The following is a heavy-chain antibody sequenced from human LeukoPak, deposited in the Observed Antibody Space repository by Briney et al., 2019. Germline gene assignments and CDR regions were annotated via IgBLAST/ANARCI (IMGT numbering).Heavy chain of an antibody. V-gene: IGHV3-48*03. CDR1: GFTFSSYE. CDR3: ARVFHPGYYYYYMDV. Sequence: AAGSLRLSCAASGFTFSSYEMNWDRQAQGKGLEWVSYISSSGSTIYYADSVKGRFTISRDNAKNSLYLQMNSLRAEDTAVYYCARVFHPGYYYYYMDVWGKGTTVTVSS. J-gene: IGHJ6*03. D-gene: IGHD2-8*02. CDR2: ISSSGSTI.